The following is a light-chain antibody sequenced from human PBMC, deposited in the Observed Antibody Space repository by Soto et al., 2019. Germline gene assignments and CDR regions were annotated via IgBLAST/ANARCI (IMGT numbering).Light chain of an antibody. V-gene: IGKV3-11*01. J-gene: IGKJ5*01. CDR3: QQRSNWPPIT. CDR2: DAS. Sequence: EIVLTQSPATLSLSPGERATLSCRASQSVSIYLAWYQQRPGQAPRLLIYDASNRATGIPARFSGSGSGTVFPPTITCLEPEDFSVYYCQQRSNWPPITFGQGTRLEIK. CDR1: QSVSIY.